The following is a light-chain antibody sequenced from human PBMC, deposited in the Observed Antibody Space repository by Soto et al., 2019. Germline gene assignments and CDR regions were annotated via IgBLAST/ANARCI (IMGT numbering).Light chain of an antibody. V-gene: IGLV1-40*01. CDR2: GNT. Sequence: QSVLTQPPSVSGAPGQRVTISCTGSNSDIGAGYDVHWYQQLPGTAPKLLIYGNTNRPSGVPDRFSGSKSGTSASLAITGLQAEDEADYYCQSYDNSLSAYVFGTGTKVTVL. CDR3: QSYDNSLSAYV. CDR1: NSDIGAGYD. J-gene: IGLJ1*01.